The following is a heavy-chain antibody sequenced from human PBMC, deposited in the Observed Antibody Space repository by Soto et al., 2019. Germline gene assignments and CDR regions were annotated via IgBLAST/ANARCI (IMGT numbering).Heavy chain of an antibody. D-gene: IGHD1-26*01. CDR1: GYTFTSYD. J-gene: IGHJ5*02. V-gene: IGHV1-18*01. CDR2: ISTYNGNT. Sequence: QVQLVQSGAEVKKPGASVRVSCKASGYTFTSYDISWVRQAPGQGLEWMGWISTYNGNTNYAQKLQGRVTMTADTSTSTAYMELRSLRSDDTAVYYCARGLGATVYSWFDPWGQGTLVTVSS. CDR3: ARGLGATVYSWFDP.